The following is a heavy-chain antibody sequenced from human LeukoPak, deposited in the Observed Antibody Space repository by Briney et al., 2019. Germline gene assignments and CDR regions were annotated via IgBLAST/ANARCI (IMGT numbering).Heavy chain of an antibody. D-gene: IGHD2-8*01. V-gene: IGHV1-69*13. J-gene: IGHJ4*02. CDR2: IIPIFGTA. Sequence: SVKVSCKASGGTFSSYAISWVRRAPGQGLEWMGGIIPIFGTANYAQKFQGRVTITADESTSTAYMELSSLRSEGTAVYYCARSNLLVSIVLMVYAMPDYWGQGTLVTVSS. CDR1: GGTFSSYA. CDR3: ARSNLLVSIVLMVYAMPDY.